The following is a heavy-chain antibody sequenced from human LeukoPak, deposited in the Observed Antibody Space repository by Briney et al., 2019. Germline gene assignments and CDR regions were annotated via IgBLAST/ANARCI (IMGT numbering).Heavy chain of an antibody. V-gene: IGHV1-46*01. CDR3: ARDNSVGDTAWWFDP. D-gene: IGHD1-26*01. CDR1: GYTFTSYL. CDR2: INPSGSST. Sequence: GASVKVSCKASGYTFTSYLIHWVRQAPGQGLEWMGIINPSGSSTSYAQKFQGRLSLTRDMSTSTDYMELSSLRSEDTAVYYCARDNSVGDTAWWFDPWGQGTLVTVSS. J-gene: IGHJ5*02.